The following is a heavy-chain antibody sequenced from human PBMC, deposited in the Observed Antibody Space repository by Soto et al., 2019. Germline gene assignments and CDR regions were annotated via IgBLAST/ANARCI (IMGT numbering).Heavy chain of an antibody. D-gene: IGHD6-13*01. CDR2: ISGGGGTT. Sequence: EVQLLESGGGLVQPEGSLRLSCAASGFTFSSYAISWVRQAPGKGLEWVSGISGGGGTTYYADSVKGRFTISRDNSKNTLYLQVNSLRAEDTAVYYCAKDQAGAGTISRYFQDWGQGTLVTVSS. J-gene: IGHJ1*01. CDR1: GFTFSSYA. V-gene: IGHV3-23*01. CDR3: AKDQAGAGTISRYFQD.